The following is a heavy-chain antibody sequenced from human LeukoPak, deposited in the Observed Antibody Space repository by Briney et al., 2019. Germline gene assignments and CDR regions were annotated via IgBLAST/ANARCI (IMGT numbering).Heavy chain of an antibody. CDR1: GFTFSSYW. J-gene: IGHJ6*03. Sequence: WGSLRLSCAASGFTFSSYWMSWVRQAPATGLGRVANIKQDGSEKYYVDSVKGRFTISRDNAKNSLYLQMNSLRAEDTAVYYCARDGGYHYYMDVWGKGTTVTVSS. V-gene: IGHV3-7*01. D-gene: IGHD3-10*01. CDR3: ARDGGYHYYMDV. CDR2: IKQDGSEK.